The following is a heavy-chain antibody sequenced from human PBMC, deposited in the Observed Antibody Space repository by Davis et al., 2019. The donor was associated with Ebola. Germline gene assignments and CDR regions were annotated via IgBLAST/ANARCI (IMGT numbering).Heavy chain of an antibody. V-gene: IGHV3-21*06. CDR3: ATSESFFDYAAYFHY. Sequence: PGGSLRLSCAASGFPFSSYTMNWVRQAPGKGLEWVSSISSDGPYIFYSDSAKGRFTISRDNAKNSLYLQMNSLKAEDTAVYFCATSESFFDYAAYFHYWGQGTLLTVSS. D-gene: IGHD3-16*01. CDR1: GFPFSSYT. J-gene: IGHJ4*02. CDR2: ISSDGPYI.